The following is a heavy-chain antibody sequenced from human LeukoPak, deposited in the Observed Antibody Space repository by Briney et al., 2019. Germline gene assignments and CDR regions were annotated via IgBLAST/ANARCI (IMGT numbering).Heavy chain of an antibody. J-gene: IGHJ4*02. V-gene: IGHV4-39*01. CDR3: ARCYGYSYASGSYYVDY. CDR2: IYYSGST. D-gene: IGHD3-10*01. Sequence: SETLSLTCTVSGGSISSGSYYWGWIRHPPLKGLEWIGRIYYSGSTYYNPSLKSRLTIFVGTSKNQFSLQLRSVTAADTAVYYCARCYGYSYASGSYYVDYWGQGTLVTVSS. CDR1: GGSISSGSYY.